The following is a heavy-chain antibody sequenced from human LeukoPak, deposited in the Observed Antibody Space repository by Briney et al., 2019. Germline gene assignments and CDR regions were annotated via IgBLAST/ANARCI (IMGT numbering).Heavy chain of an antibody. CDR1: GWTLSSYA. CDR2: IIPIFGTA. V-gene: IGHV1-69*13. D-gene: IGHD2-2*01. J-gene: IGHJ5*02. Sequence: SVKVSCQPSGWTLSSYAISWLRQAPGHALEGMGGIIPIFGTANYAQKFQGRVTITADDSTSTAYMELSSLRSEDTAVYYCARDPSRFQPNIWWFDPWGQGTLVTVSS. CDR3: ARDPSRFQPNIWWFDP.